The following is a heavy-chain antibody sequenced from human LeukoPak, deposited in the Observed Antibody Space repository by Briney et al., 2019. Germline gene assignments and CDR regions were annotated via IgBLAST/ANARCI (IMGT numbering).Heavy chain of an antibody. J-gene: IGHJ3*02. CDR2: ISSSSSYI. Sequence: GGSLRLSCAASGFTFSSYSMNWVRQAPGKGLEWVSSISSSSSYIYYADSVKGRFTISRDNAKNSLYLQMNSLRAEDTAVYYCARDKSSIGDFDIWGQGTMVTVSS. CDR1: GFTFSSYS. CDR3: ARDKSSIGDFDI. D-gene: IGHD3-3*02. V-gene: IGHV3-21*01.